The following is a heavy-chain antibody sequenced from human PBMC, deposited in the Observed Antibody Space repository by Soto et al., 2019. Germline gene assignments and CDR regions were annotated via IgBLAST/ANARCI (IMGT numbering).Heavy chain of an antibody. D-gene: IGHD2-15*01. J-gene: IGHJ4*02. CDR1: GFTFSSYA. CDR2: VSIGGIT. CDR3: AKRRGAGGHFDY. Sequence: GGSLRLSCAASGFTFSSYAMGWVRQGPGKGLEWVAVVSIGGITHYADSVRGGFTISRDNSKNTLSLQMNSLTAEDTAVYFCAKRRGAGGHFDYWGQGVLVTVSS. V-gene: IGHV3-23*01.